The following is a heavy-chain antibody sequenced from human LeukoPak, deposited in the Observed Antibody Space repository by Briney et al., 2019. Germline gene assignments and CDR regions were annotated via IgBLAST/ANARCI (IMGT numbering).Heavy chain of an antibody. CDR2: IYYSGST. Sequence: SETLSLTCTVSGGSVSSYCWSWIRQPPGKGLEWIGYIYYSGSTNYNPSLKSRVTISVDTSKNQFSLKLSSVTAADTAVYYCARSAQRVGAYDYWGQGTLGTVSS. D-gene: IGHD1-26*01. V-gene: IGHV4-59*02. CDR3: ARSAQRVGAYDY. CDR1: GGSVSSYC. J-gene: IGHJ4*02.